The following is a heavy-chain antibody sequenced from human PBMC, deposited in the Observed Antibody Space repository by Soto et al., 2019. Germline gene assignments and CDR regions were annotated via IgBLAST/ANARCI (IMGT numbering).Heavy chain of an antibody. Sequence: QVQLVQSGAEVKKPGASVKVSCKASGYTFTSYGISWVRQAPGQGLEWMGGIIPIFGTANYAQKFQGRVTITADESTSTAYMELSSLRSEDTAVYYCARSMPNYYGSGNDNWFDPWGQGTLVTVSS. J-gene: IGHJ5*02. V-gene: IGHV1-69*13. CDR2: IIPIFGTA. CDR1: GYTFTSYG. D-gene: IGHD3-10*01. CDR3: ARSMPNYYGSGNDNWFDP.